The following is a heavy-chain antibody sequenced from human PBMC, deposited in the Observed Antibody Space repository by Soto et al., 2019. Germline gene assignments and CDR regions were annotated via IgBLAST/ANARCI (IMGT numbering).Heavy chain of an antibody. V-gene: IGHV3-48*01. CDR1: GFTFSSYS. D-gene: IGHD3-10*01. J-gene: IGHJ4*02. Sequence: GGSLRLSCAASGFTFSSYSMNWVRQAPGKGLEWVSYISSSSSTIYYADSVKGRFTISRDNAKNSLYLQMNSLRGEDTAVYYCARLLRDPGANYWGQGTLVTVSS. CDR2: ISSSSSTI. CDR3: ARLLRDPGANY.